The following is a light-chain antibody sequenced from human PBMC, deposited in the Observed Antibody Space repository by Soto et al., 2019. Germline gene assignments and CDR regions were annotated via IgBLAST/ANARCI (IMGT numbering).Light chain of an antibody. CDR1: QSVSSSY. V-gene: IGKV3-20*01. CDR2: GAS. Sequence: EIVLTQSPGTLSLSPGERATLSCRASQSVSSSYLAWYQQKPGQAPRLLIYGASSRATGIPDRFSGSGSGTDFTLTNSRLEPEDFAMYYCQQYGRSPLVTFGQGTRLEIK. CDR3: QQYGRSPLVT. J-gene: IGKJ5*01.